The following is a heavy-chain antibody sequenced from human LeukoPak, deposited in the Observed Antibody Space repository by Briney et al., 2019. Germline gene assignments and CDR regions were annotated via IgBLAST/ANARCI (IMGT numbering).Heavy chain of an antibody. Sequence: PGGSLRLSCAASGFTSSSYAMSWVRQAPGKGLEWVSAISGSGGNTYYADSVKGRFTITRDNSKNTLYLQMNSLRAEDSAAYYCXXXRSGTTGNVEIWGQGTMVTVSS. V-gene: IGHV3-23*01. CDR1: GFTSSSYA. CDR2: ISGSGGNT. CDR3: XXXRSGTTGNVEI. J-gene: IGHJ3*02. D-gene: IGHD1-26*01.